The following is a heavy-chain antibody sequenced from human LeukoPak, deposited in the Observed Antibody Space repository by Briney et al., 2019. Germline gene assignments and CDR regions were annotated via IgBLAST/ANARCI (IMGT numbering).Heavy chain of an antibody. D-gene: IGHD7-27*01. CDR2: MNPNSGNT. J-gene: IGHJ6*03. Sequence: GASVKVSCKASGYIFTSYDINWVRQATGQGLEWMGWMNPNSGNTGYAQKFQGRVTITRNTSISTAYMELSSLRSEDTAVYYCARGAASWGYYYYYYMDVWGKGTTVTVSS. V-gene: IGHV1-8*03. CDR1: GYIFTSYD. CDR3: ARGAASWGYYYYYYMDV.